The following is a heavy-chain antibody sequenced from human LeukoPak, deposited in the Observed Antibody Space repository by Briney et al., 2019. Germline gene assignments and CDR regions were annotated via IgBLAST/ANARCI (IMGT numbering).Heavy chain of an antibody. J-gene: IGHJ5*02. Sequence: GGSLRLSCAASGFTVSSNYMSWVRQAPGKGLEWVSYISSSGSTIYYADSVEGRFTISRDNAKNSLYLQMNSLRAEDTAVYYCAREQVDTLGSWFDPWGQGTLVTVSS. D-gene: IGHD5-18*01. V-gene: IGHV3-11*01. CDR1: GFTVSSNY. CDR3: AREQVDTLGSWFDP. CDR2: ISSSGSTI.